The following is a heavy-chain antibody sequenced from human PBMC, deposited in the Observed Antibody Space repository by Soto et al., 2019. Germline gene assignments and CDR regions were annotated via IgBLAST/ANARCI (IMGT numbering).Heavy chain of an antibody. CDR3: ARSSYYDSSGYYYAPPKWFDP. D-gene: IGHD3-22*01. J-gene: IGHJ5*02. V-gene: IGHV1-69*13. Sequence: SSVKLSCTASGGTFSSYAISWVRQAPRQGLEWMGGIIPIFGTANYAQKFQGRVTITADESASTAYMELSSLRSEDTAVYYCARSSYYDSSGYYYAPPKWFDPWGQGTLVT. CDR1: GGTFSSYA. CDR2: IIPIFGTA.